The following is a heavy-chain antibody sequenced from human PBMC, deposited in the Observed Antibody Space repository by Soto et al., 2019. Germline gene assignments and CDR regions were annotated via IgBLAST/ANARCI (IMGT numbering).Heavy chain of an antibody. Sequence: GGSLRLSCAASGFTFSSYGMHWVRQAPGKGLEWVAVISYDGSNKYYADSVKGRFTISRDNSKNTLYLQMNSLRAEDTAVYYCAKEGVVSGGFRFHYYGMDVWGQGTTVTVSS. CDR1: GFTFSSYG. CDR2: ISYDGSNK. D-gene: IGHD3-3*01. V-gene: IGHV3-30*18. J-gene: IGHJ6*02. CDR3: AKEGVVSGGFRFHYYGMDV.